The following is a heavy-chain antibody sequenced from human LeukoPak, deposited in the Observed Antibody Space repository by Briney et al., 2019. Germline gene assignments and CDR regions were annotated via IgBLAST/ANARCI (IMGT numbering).Heavy chain of an antibody. CDR1: GYTFTSYD. CDR3: ARGPPVRAYSSGLYYFDY. CDR2: MNPNSGNT. J-gene: IGHJ4*02. D-gene: IGHD6-19*01. V-gene: IGHV1-8*01. Sequence: ASVTVSCKASGYTFTSYDINWVRQATGQGLEWMGWMNPNSGNTGYAQKFQGRVTMTRNTSISTAYMELSSLRSEDTAVYYCARGPPVRAYSSGLYYFDYWGQGTLVTVSS.